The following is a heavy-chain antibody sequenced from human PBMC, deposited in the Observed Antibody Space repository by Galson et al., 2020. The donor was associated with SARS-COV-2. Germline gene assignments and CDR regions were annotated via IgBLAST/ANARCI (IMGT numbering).Heavy chain of an antibody. D-gene: IGHD6-13*01. CDR2: INPNSGGT. CDR1: EYTFTDYY. J-gene: IGHJ6*02. V-gene: IGHV1-2*04. Sequence: ASVKVSCKASEYTFTDYYLHWVRQAPGQGLEWMGWINPNSGGTNYAQKFQGWVTMTRDTSISTAYIELSRLRFDDTAVYYCARGAAGTYYYYYALDVWGQGTTVTVSS. CDR3: ARGAAGTYYYYYALDV.